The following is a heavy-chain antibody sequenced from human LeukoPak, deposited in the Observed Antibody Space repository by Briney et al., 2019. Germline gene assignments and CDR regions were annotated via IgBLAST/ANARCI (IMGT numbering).Heavy chain of an antibody. V-gene: IGHV3-11*04. CDR1: GFTFSDYY. CDR3: ASPETTAAFAHCSSTSCYPWYMDV. Sequence: GGSLRLSCAASGFTFSDYYMSWIRQAPGKGLEWVSYISSSGSTIYYADSVKGRFTISRDNAKNSLYLQMNSLRAEDTAVYYCASPETTAAFAHCSSTSCYPWYMDVWGKGTTVTVSS. D-gene: IGHD2-2*01. CDR2: ISSSGSTI. J-gene: IGHJ6*03.